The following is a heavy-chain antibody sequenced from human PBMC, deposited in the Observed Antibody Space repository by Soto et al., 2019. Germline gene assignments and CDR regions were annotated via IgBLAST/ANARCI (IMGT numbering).Heavy chain of an antibody. CDR1: GFTFSSYS. J-gene: IGHJ6*02. Sequence: GGSLRLSCAASGFTFSSYSMNWVRQAPGKGLEWVSSISSSSSYIYYADSVKGRFTISRDNAKNSLYLQMNSPRAEDTAVYYCARDMVRGMDVWGQGTTVTVSS. CDR3: ARDMVRGMDV. D-gene: IGHD3-10*01. V-gene: IGHV3-21*01. CDR2: ISSSSSYI.